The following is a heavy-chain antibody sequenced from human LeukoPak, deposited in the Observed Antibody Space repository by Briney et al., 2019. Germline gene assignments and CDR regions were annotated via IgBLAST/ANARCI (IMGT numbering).Heavy chain of an antibody. V-gene: IGHV1-2*02. CDR1: GYTFNGYY. Sequence: ASVKVSCKASGYTFNGYYMHWVRQAAGQGLEWMGWINPNSGGTNYAQKFQGRVTMTRDTPISTAFMELSRLRSDDTAVYYCARGLGIIDHWGQGTLVTVSS. CDR2: INPNSGGT. D-gene: IGHD1-1*01. CDR3: ARGLGIIDH. J-gene: IGHJ4*02.